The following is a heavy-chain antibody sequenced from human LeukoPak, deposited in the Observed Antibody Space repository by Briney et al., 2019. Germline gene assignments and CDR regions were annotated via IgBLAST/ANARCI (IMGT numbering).Heavy chain of an antibody. D-gene: IGHD3-22*01. CDR3: SGHYYDTSGPSAFDI. Sequence: GGSLRLSCAASGFTFSSYAMSWVRQARGKGLEWVPAISGGGDSTYYADSVKGRFTISRDNSKNTLYLQMNSLRVEDTAVYYCSGHYYDTSGPSAFDIWGQGTMVTVSS. CDR2: ISGGGDST. J-gene: IGHJ3*02. V-gene: IGHV3-23*01. CDR1: GFTFSSYA.